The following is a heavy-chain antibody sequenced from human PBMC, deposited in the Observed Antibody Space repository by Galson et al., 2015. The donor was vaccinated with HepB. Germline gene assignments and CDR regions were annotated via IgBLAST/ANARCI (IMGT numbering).Heavy chain of an antibody. V-gene: IGHV1-2*02. CDR1: GYTFTNFY. CDR3: ARDLYVILTGSRLRGYDHFGMDV. J-gene: IGHJ6*02. CDR2: VNPNSGAT. Sequence: SVKVSCKASGYTFTNFYIHWVRQVPGQGPECMGWVNPNSGATTYTPKFQDRLTMTRDTSLRTVYMELNRLTSDDTAVYYCARDLYVILTGSRLRGYDHFGMDVWGQGTLVTVSS. D-gene: IGHD3-9*01.